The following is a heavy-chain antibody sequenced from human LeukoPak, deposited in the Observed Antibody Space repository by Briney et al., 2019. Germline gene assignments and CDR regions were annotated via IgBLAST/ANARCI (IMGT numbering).Heavy chain of an antibody. V-gene: IGHV4-39*07. D-gene: IGHD1-26*01. CDR1: GGSISSYY. J-gene: IGHJ4*02. Sequence: PSETLSLTCTVSGGSISSYYWGWIRQPPGKGLEWIGSIYYSGSTYYNPSLKSRVTISVDTSKNQFSLKLSSVTAADTAVYYCARVSGSFFDYWGQGTLVTVSS. CDR3: ARVSGSFFDY. CDR2: IYYSGST.